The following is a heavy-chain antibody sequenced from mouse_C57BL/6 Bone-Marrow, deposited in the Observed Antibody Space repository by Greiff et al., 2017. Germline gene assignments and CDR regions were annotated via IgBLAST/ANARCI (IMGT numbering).Heavy chain of an antibody. J-gene: IGHJ4*01. V-gene: IGHV1-9*01. Sequence: VQVVASGAELMKPGASVKLSCKATGSTFTGYWIEWVKQRPGHGLEWIGAILPGSGSTNYNEKFKGKATFTADTSSNTADMQLSSLTTEDSAIYYWAYYAMDYGGQGTSVTGSA. CDR1: GSTFTGYW. CDR3: AYYAMDY. CDR2: ILPGSGST.